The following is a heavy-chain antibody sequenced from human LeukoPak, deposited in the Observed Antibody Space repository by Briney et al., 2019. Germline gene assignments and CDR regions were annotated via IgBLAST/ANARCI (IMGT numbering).Heavy chain of an antibody. J-gene: IGHJ3*02. Sequence: GGTLMLFCAASGVTFSSYGMSWVRQAPGKGLEWVSGINWNGGSIGYEDSVKDRFAISRDNAKNSLYLQMNSLRAEDTALYYCARTSSDIRSWGYAFDIWGQGTMVTVSS. V-gene: IGHV3-20*04. CDR2: INWNGGSI. D-gene: IGHD2-21*02. CDR1: GVTFSSYG. CDR3: ARTSSDIRSWGYAFDI.